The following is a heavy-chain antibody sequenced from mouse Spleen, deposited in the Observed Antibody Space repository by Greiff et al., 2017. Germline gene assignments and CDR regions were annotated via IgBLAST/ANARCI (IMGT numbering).Heavy chain of an antibody. J-gene: IGHJ4*01. V-gene: IGHV2-9-1*01. D-gene: IGHD4-1*01. CDR2: IWTGGGT. CDR3: ARRGLGRVYYAMDY. CDR1: GFSLTSYA. Sequence: QVQLQQSGPGLVAPSQSLSITCTVSGFSLTSYAISWVRQPPGKGLEWLGVIWTGGGTNYNSALKSRLSISKDNSKSQVFLKMNSLQTDDTARYYCARRGLGRVYYAMDYWGQGTSVTVSS.